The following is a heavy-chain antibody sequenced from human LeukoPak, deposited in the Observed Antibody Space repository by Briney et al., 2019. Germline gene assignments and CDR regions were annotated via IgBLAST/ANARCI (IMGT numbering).Heavy chain of an antibody. V-gene: IGHV3-23*01. CDR1: GFTFSGSA. CDR2: ISYSGANS. J-gene: IGHJ4*02. Sequence: GGSLRLSCAASGFTFSGSAMSWVRQAPGEGLEWVSLISYSGANSYYTDSVRGRFTISRDNSKNTLDRYMNSLRSEDTALYYCAKDGGSFDYWGQGTLVTVSS. CDR3: AKDGGSFDY. D-gene: IGHD2-15*01.